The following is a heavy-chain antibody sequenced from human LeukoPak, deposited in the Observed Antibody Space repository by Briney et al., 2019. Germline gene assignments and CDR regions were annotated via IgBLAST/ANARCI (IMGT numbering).Heavy chain of an antibody. D-gene: IGHD3-3*01. J-gene: IGHJ4*02. Sequence: SETLSLTCTVSGGSISSSSYYWGWIRQPPGKGLEWIGSINYSGSTYYNPSLKSRATISVDTSKNQFSLKLSSVTAADTAVYYCARNPITIFGVGGALDYWGQGTLVTVSS. CDR2: INYSGST. CDR1: GGSISSSSYY. CDR3: ARNPITIFGVGGALDY. V-gene: IGHV4-39*07.